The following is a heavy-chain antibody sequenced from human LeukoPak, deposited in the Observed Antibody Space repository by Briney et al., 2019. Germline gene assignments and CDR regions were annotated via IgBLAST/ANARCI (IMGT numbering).Heavy chain of an antibody. CDR1: GDSVSSKSAA. V-gene: IGHV6-1*01. J-gene: IGHJ6*02. Sequence: SQTLSLTCAISGDSVSSKSAAWNWIRQSPSRGLEWLGSTYERNKWFNDYAESVQSRLSVNADASKNQVSLQLTSVTPEDTAVYYCVRIRLVELTRNKWVFLAMDVWGQGTSVTASS. D-gene: IGHD2-21*02. CDR3: VRIRLVELTRNKWVFLAMDV. CDR2: TYERNKWFN.